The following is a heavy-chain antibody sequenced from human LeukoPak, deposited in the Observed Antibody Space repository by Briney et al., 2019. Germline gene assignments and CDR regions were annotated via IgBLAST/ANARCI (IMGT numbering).Heavy chain of an antibody. D-gene: IGHD3-22*01. CDR2: ISGSGRT. CDR1: GFTFSNYA. CDR3: AKDGPDSSGYYMVRFLDY. J-gene: IGHJ4*02. V-gene: IGHV3-23*01. Sequence: PGGSLRLSCAASGFTFSNYAMSWVRQVPGKGLEWVSSISGSGRTYYADSVKGRFTISRDNSKNTLYLQMNSLRAEDTAVYYCAKDGPDSSGYYMVRFLDYWGQGTLVTVSS.